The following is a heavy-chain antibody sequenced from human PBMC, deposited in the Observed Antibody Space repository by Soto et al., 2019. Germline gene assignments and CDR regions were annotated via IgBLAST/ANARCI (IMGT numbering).Heavy chain of an antibody. Sequence: SETLSLTCIVSGGSISSSGYYWSWIRQHPGKGLEWIGYIYYSGSTNDNPSLKSRVTMSVDTSKNQFSLRLSSVTVADTAVYYCASLTIGVALTPNWFDPWGQGTLVTVSS. J-gene: IGHJ5*02. CDR1: GGSISSSGYY. D-gene: IGHD6-19*01. CDR3: ASLTIGVALTPNWFDP. CDR2: IYYSGST. V-gene: IGHV4-31*03.